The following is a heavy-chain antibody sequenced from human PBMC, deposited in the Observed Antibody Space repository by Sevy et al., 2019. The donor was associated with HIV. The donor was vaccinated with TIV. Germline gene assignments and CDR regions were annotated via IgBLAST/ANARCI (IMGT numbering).Heavy chain of an antibody. CDR1: GGSISSYY. J-gene: IGHJ3*02. Sequence: SETLSLTCTVSGGSISSYYWSWIRQPAGKGLEWIGRIYTSGSTNYNPSLKSRVTMSVDTSKNQFSLKLSSVTAADTAVYYCARDTGLRYFDWLPDDDAFDIWGQGTMVTVS. CDR2: IYTSGST. D-gene: IGHD3-9*01. V-gene: IGHV4-4*07. CDR3: ARDTGLRYFDWLPDDDAFDI.